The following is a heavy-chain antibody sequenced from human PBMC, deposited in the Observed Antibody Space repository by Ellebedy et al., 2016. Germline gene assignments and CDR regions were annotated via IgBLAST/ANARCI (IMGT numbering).Heavy chain of an antibody. CDR1: GGSISSSNW. V-gene: IGHV4-4*02. CDR2: IYHSGST. J-gene: IGHJ6*02. Sequence: SETLSLXXAVSGGSISSSNWWSWVRQPPGKGLEWIGEIYHSGSTNYNPSLKSRVTISVDKSKNQFSLKLSSVTAADTAVYYCARAGLGDYGDDYYYYGMDVWGQGTTVTVSS. D-gene: IGHD4-17*01. CDR3: ARAGLGDYGDDYYYYGMDV.